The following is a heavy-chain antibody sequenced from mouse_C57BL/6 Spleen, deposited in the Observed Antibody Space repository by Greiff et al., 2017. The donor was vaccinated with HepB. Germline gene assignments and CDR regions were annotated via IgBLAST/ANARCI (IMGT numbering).Heavy chain of an antibody. CDR1: GFTFSDYG. Sequence: EVKLMESGGGLVKPGGSLKLSCAASGFTFSDYGMHWVRQAPEKGLEWVAYISSGSSTIYYAYTVKGRFTIFSDNAKNTLFLQMTSLRSEDTAMYYWARQGLYYGSSYIDYWGQGTTLTVSS. CDR3: ARQGLYYGSSYIDY. J-gene: IGHJ2*01. CDR2: ISSGSSTI. V-gene: IGHV5-17*01. D-gene: IGHD1-1*01.